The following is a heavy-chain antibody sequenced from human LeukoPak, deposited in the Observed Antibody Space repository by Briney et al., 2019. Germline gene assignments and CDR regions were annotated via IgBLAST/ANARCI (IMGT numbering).Heavy chain of an antibody. D-gene: IGHD5-12*01. V-gene: IGHV4-59*01. CDR1: GGSISSYY. CDR2: IYYSEST. CDR3: ASSTKGGYDSGWFDP. J-gene: IGHJ5*02. Sequence: SETLSLTCTVSGGSISSYYWSWIRQPPGKGLEWIGYIYYSESTNYNPSLKSRVTISVDTSKNQFSLKLSSATAAETAVYYCASSTKGGYDSGWFDPWGQGTLVTVSS.